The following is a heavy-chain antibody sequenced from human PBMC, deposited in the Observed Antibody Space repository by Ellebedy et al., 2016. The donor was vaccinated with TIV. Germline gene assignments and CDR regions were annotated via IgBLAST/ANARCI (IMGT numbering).Heavy chain of an antibody. J-gene: IGHJ4*02. V-gene: IGHV4-30-4*01. CDR3: ARIRGYSYGFDY. Sequence: MPSETLSLTCTVSGGSISSYYWSWIRQPPGKGLEWIGYIYYSGSTYYNPSLKSRVTISVDTSKNQFSLKLSSVTAADTAVYYCARIRGYSYGFDYWGQGTLVTVSS. CDR1: GGSISSYY. CDR2: IYYSGST. D-gene: IGHD5-18*01.